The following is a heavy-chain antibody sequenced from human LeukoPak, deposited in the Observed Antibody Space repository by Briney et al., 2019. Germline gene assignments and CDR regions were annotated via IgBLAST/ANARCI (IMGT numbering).Heavy chain of an antibody. Sequence: PGGSLRLSCAASGFTFSDYYMAWIRQAPGKGLECVSYISSNSDYTNYPGSVKGRFTISRDNAKNSLYPQMNSLRAEDTALYYCARVKVGTTNRFDYWGQGTLVTVSS. J-gene: IGHJ4*02. CDR2: ISSNSDYT. CDR3: ARVKVGTTNRFDY. D-gene: IGHD1-26*01. CDR1: GFTFSDYY. V-gene: IGHV3-11*05.